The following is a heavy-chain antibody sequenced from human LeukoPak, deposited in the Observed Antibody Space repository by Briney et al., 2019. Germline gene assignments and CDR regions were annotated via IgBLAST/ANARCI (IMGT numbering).Heavy chain of an antibody. J-gene: IGHJ4*02. V-gene: IGHV3-7*01. D-gene: IGHD6-19*01. Sequence: SGGSLRLSCAASGFTFSSYWMSWVRQAPGKGLEWVANIKQDGSEKYYVDSVKGRFAISRGNAKNSLYLQMNSLRAEDTAVYYCARDPPYSSGWYGGDYFDYWGQGTLVTVSS. CDR3: ARDPPYSSGWYGGDYFDY. CDR1: GFTFSSYW. CDR2: IKQDGSEK.